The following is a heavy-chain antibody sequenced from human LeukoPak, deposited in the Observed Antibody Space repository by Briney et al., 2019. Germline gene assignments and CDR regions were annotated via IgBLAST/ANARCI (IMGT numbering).Heavy chain of an antibody. D-gene: IGHD5-24*01. CDR1: GFSVSNHY. CDR3: ARDGAGIESWVELDP. CDR2: IWADGTT. J-gene: IGHJ5*02. Sequence: GGSLRLPCTASGFSVSNHYMAWVRQAPGRRLEWVSFIWADGTTFYTDSVRGRFTVSRDQFKNTLYLQMSSLRPDDTALYYCARDGAGIESWVELDPWGQGTQVTVSA. V-gene: IGHV3-66*02.